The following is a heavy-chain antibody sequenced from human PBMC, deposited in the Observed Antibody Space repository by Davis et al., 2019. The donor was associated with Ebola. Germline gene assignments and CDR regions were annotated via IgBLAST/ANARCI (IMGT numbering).Heavy chain of an antibody. Sequence: GGSLRLSCAASGFTFSSYTMKWGRQAPGEGLEWVSSISSSGSTIYYAGSVKGRFTISRDNAKSSLYLQMNSLRDEDTAVYYCARLQYLYLWELVEAFDIWGQGTMVTVSS. D-gene: IGHD1-26*01. CDR3: ARLQYLYLWELVEAFDI. J-gene: IGHJ3*02. CDR2: ISSSGSTI. CDR1: GFTFSSYT. V-gene: IGHV3-48*02.